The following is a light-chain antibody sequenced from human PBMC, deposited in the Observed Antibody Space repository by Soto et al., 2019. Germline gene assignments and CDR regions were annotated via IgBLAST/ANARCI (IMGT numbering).Light chain of an antibody. J-gene: IGKJ2*01. Sequence: IVMTQSPDSLAVSLGERATINCKSSQSILHRSKNYLVWYQQKPGQPPKLLIYWPSTRGSGVPDRFSGSGSETAFTLTISSLQAEDVAVYYCQQYHSSPYTFGQGTKLEIK. V-gene: IGKV4-1*01. CDR1: QSILHRSKNY. CDR3: QQYHSSPYT. CDR2: WPS.